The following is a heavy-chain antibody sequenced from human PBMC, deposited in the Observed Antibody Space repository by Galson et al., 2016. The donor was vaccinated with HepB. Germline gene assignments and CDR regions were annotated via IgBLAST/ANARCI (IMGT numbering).Heavy chain of an antibody. CDR2: ISYDGTDI. Sequence: LRLSCAASGFIFSNYSMNWVRQAPGKGLEWVSFISYDGTDIYDADSVKGRFSISRDNSRKSLYLEMSSLRAEDTAIYYCGRDLHPKGFYTYMDVWGKGTTVIVSS. J-gene: IGHJ6*03. CDR1: GFIFSNYS. D-gene: IGHD2/OR15-2a*01. V-gene: IGHV3-21*03. CDR3: GRDLHPKGFYTYMDV.